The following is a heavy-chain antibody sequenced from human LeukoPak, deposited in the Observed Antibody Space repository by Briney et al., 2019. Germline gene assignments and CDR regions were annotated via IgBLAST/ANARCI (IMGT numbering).Heavy chain of an antibody. CDR3: ARYGSPIHYYYMDV. D-gene: IGHD3-9*01. CDR2: INTNTGNP. CDR1: GYTFTSYA. J-gene: IGHJ6*03. V-gene: IGHV7-4-1*02. Sequence: ASVKVSCKASGYTFTSYAMNWVRQAPGQGLEWMGWINTNTGNPTYAQGFTGRSVFALDTSVSTAYLQISSLKGEDTAVYYCARYGSPIHYYYMDVWGKGTTVTVSS.